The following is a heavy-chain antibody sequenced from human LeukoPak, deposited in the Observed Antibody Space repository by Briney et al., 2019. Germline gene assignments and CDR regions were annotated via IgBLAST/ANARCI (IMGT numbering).Heavy chain of an antibody. CDR1: GGSVYSGSYY. CDR3: ARANYGSGSYPPDF. CDR2: IYYSGST. J-gene: IGHJ4*02. Sequence: PSETLSLTCTVSGGSVYSGSYYWSWIRQPPGKGLEWIGCIYYSGSTNYNPSLKSRVTISVDTSKNQFSLKLSSATAADTAVYYCARANYGSGSYPPDFWGQGTLVTVSS. D-gene: IGHD3-10*01. V-gene: IGHV4-61*01.